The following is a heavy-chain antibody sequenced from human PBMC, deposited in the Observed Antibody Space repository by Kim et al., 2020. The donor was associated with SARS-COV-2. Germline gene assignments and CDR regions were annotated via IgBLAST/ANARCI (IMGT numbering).Heavy chain of an antibody. CDR1: GGSISSSSYY. Sequence: SETLSLTCTVSGGSISSSSYYWGWIRQPPGKGLEWIGSIYYSGSTYYNPSLKSRVTISVDTSKNQFSLKLSSVTAADTAVYYCASSSDPNGSGSYYNVPGGLFRLWGQGTTITVSS. J-gene: IGHJ6*02. CDR3: ASSSDPNGSGSYYNVPGGLFRL. CDR2: IYYSGST. V-gene: IGHV4-39*01. D-gene: IGHD3-10*01.